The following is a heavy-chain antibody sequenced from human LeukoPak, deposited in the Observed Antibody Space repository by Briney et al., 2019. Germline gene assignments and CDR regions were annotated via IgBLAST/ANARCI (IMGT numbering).Heavy chain of an antibody. D-gene: IGHD5-12*01. V-gene: IGHV5-51*01. CDR2: IYPGDSDT. CDR1: GYSFTTYW. Sequence: KVGESLKISCKGSGYSFTTYWIGWVRQMPGKGLEWMGIIYPGDSDTRYSPSIQGQVTISADKSISTAYLQWSSLKASDTAMYYCARQHSAYDFRVGYFDYWGQGILVTVSS. J-gene: IGHJ4*02. CDR3: ARQHSAYDFRVGYFDY.